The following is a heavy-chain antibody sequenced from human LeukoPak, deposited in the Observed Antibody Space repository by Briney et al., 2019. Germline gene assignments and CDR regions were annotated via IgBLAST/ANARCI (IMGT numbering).Heavy chain of an antibody. V-gene: IGHV3-64D*06. CDR2: ISSNGGST. Sequence: GGSLRLSCSASGFPFSSYARAWVGQAPGKGLEYVSTISSNGGSTYYADSVKGRFTISRDDSKNTLYLRMSSLRAEDTAVYYCVKEGDYGYYFDYWGQGTLVTVSS. D-gene: IGHD3-16*01. J-gene: IGHJ4*02. CDR1: GFPFSSYA. CDR3: VKEGDYGYYFDY.